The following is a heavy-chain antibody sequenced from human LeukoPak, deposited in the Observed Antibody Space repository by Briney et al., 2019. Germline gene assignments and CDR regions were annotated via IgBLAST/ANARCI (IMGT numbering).Heavy chain of an antibody. D-gene: IGHD6-13*01. J-gene: IGHJ6*03. V-gene: IGHV3-15*01. Sequence: PGGSLRLSCAASGFTFSNAWMSWVRQAPGKGLEWVGRIKSKTDGGTTDYAAAAKGRSTISRDDSKNTLYLQMNSLKTEDTAVSYCTTMSSSRYPYYYMDVWGKGTTVTISS. CDR3: TTMSSSRYPYYYMDV. CDR2: IKSKTDGGTT. CDR1: GFTFSNAW.